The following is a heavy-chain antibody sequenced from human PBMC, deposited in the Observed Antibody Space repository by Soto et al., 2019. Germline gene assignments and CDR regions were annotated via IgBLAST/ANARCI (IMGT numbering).Heavy chain of an antibody. CDR1: GGSFSGYY. D-gene: IGHD3-10*01. Sequence: SETLSLTCAVYGGSFSGYYWTWIRQPPGTGLEWIGEINHSGSTNYNPSLKSRVTISVDTSRNQFSLKLRSVTAADTAVYYCARHGREGVRGVINYFDFWGQGTLVTVSS. J-gene: IGHJ4*02. V-gene: IGHV4-34*01. CDR2: INHSGST. CDR3: ARHGREGVRGVINYFDF.